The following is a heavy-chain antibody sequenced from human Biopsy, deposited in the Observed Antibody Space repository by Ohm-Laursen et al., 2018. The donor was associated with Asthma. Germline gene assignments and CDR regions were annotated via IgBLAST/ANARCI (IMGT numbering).Heavy chain of an antibody. J-gene: IGHJ4*02. V-gene: IGHV3-30*03. CDR2: ISFDGSNK. Sequence: SLRLSCAASGFTFSNYGMHWVRQAPGKGLEWVAVISFDGSNKDFADSVKGRFTISRDNSKNSLYLQMNSLRAEDTAVYYCARDGPELPTELDYWGPGTLVTVSS. D-gene: IGHD1-14*01. CDR1: GFTFSNYG. CDR3: ARDGPELPTELDY.